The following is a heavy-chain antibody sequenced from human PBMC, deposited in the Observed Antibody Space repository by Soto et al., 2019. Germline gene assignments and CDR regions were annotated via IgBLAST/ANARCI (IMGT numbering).Heavy chain of an antibody. J-gene: IGHJ6*02. CDR3: ASSLRDDFWSGYFGGYYYYGMDV. V-gene: IGHV4-59*01. CDR2: IYYSGST. D-gene: IGHD3-3*01. CDR1: GGSISSYY. Sequence: PSETLSLTCTVSGGSISSYYWSWIRQPPGKGLEWIGYIYYSGSTNYNPSLKSRVTMSVDTSKNQFSLKLSSVTAADTAVYYCASSLRDDFWSGYFGGYYYYGMDVWGQGTTVTVSS.